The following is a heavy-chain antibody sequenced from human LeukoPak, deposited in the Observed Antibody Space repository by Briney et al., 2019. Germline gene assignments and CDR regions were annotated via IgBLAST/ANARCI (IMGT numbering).Heavy chain of an antibody. V-gene: IGHV3-7*03. Sequence: PGGSLRLSCAASGFTFSSYWMSWVRQAPGKGLEWVANIKQDGSEKYYVDSVKGRFTISRDNAKNSLYLQMNSLRAEDTAVYYCARIAMVRGVIIPFDYWGQGTLVTVSS. D-gene: IGHD3-10*01. CDR3: ARIAMVRGVIIPFDY. CDR2: IKQDGSEK. CDR1: GFTFSSYW. J-gene: IGHJ4*02.